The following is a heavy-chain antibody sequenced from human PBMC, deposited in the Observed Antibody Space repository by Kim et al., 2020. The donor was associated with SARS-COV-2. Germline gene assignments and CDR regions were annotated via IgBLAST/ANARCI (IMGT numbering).Heavy chain of an antibody. Sequence: SVKVSCKASGGTFSSYAISWVRQAPGQGLEWMGRIIPILGIANYAQKFQGRVTITADKSTSTAYMELSSLRSEDTAVYYCARQGCSSTSCPLQPYYYGMDVWGQGTTVTVSS. J-gene: IGHJ6*02. CDR3: ARQGCSSTSCPLQPYYYGMDV. V-gene: IGHV1-69*04. CDR2: IIPILGIA. CDR1: GGTFSSYA. D-gene: IGHD2-2*01.